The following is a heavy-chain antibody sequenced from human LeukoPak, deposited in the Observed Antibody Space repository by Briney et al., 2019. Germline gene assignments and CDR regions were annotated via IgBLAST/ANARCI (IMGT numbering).Heavy chain of an antibody. CDR3: ARGGYCSSTSCYFSWFDP. CDR2: INPNSGGT. D-gene: IGHD2-2*01. Sequence: ASVKVSCKASGYTFTGYYMHWVRQAPGQGLEWMGWINPNSGGTNYAQKFQGRVTMTRDTSISTAYMELSRLRSDDTAVDYCARGGYCSSTSCYFSWFDPWGQGTLVTVSS. CDR1: GYTFTGYY. J-gene: IGHJ5*02. V-gene: IGHV1-2*02.